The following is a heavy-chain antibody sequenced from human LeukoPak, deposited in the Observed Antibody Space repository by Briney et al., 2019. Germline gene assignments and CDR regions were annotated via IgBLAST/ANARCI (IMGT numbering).Heavy chain of an antibody. V-gene: IGHV4-4*09. Sequence: PSETLSLTCTVSGGSISSYYWSWIRQPPGKGLEWIGYIYTSGSTNYNPSLKSRVAISVDTSKNQFSLKLSSVTAADTAVYYCARDRSLYYYGMDVWGQGTTVTVSS. D-gene: IGHD3-10*01. CDR1: GGSISSYY. CDR2: IYTSGST. CDR3: ARDRSLYYYGMDV. J-gene: IGHJ6*02.